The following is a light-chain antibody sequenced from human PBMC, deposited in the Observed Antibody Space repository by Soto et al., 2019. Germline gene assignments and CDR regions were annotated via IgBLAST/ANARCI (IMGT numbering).Light chain of an antibody. V-gene: IGKV3-11*01. CDR2: DAS. CDR3: QQRSNWPPWT. Sequence: EIVLTQSPAPRSLSPGERATLSCRPSQSVSSSLAWYQQKPGQAPRLLIYDASNRATGIPARFSGSGSGTDFTLTISSLEPEDFAVYYCQQRSNWPPWTFGQGTKVEIK. J-gene: IGKJ1*01. CDR1: QSVSSS.